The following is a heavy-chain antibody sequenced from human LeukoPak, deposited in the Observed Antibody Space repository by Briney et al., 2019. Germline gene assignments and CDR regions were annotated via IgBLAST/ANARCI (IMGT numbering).Heavy chain of an antibody. Sequence: GGSLRLSCAASGFTFSSCGMHWVRQAPGKGLEWVAFIRYDGSNKYYADSVKGRFTISRDNSKNTLYLQMSSLRAEDTAVYYCAKDSDTAMDFDYWGQGTLVTVSS. D-gene: IGHD5-18*01. CDR2: IRYDGSNK. CDR1: GFTFSSCG. J-gene: IGHJ4*02. V-gene: IGHV3-30*02. CDR3: AKDSDTAMDFDY.